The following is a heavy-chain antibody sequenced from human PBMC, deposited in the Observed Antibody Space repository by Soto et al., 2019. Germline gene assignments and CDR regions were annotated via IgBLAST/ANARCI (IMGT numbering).Heavy chain of an antibody. CDR1: GFTFSSYA. V-gene: IGHV3-23*01. CDR2: ISGSGGST. Sequence: GGSLRLSCAASGFTFSSYAMSWVRQAPGKGLEWVSAISGSGGSTYYADSVKGRFTISRDNSKNTLYLQMNSLRAEDTAVYYCAKVEDTAMVNYYYYGMDVWGQGTTVTVSS. J-gene: IGHJ6*02. D-gene: IGHD5-18*01. CDR3: AKVEDTAMVNYYYYGMDV.